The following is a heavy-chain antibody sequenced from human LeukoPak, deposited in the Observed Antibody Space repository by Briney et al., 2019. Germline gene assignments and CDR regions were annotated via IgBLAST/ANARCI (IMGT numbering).Heavy chain of an antibody. Sequence: GGSLRLSCAASGFTFSSSGMHWVRQAPGQGLEWMGRINPNNGATNYAQKFQGRVTITGDTSISTAYMELSSLRSDDTAVYYCTRESGSYHGNDYWGQGTLVTVSS. CDR3: TRESGSYHGNDY. CDR1: GFTFSSSG. J-gene: IGHJ4*02. D-gene: IGHD1-26*01. CDR2: INPNNGAT. V-gene: IGHV1-2*06.